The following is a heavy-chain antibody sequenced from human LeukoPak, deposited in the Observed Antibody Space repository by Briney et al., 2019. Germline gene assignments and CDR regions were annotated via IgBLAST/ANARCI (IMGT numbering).Heavy chain of an antibody. D-gene: IGHD2-15*01. J-gene: IGHJ5*02. CDR3: ARTYSGGSFPGPNWFDP. Sequence: GGSLRLSCAASGFTFSSYSMNWVRQAPGKGLEWVSSISSSSSYIYYADSVKGRFTISRDNAKNSLYLQMNSQRAEDTAVYYCARTYSGGSFPGPNWFDPWGQGTLVTVSS. CDR2: ISSSSSYI. CDR1: GFTFSSYS. V-gene: IGHV3-21*01.